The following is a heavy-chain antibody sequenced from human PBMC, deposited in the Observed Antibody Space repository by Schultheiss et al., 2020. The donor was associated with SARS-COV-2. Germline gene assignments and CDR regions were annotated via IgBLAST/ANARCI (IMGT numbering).Heavy chain of an antibody. CDR3: AIESLYDFWSGYYRPIDY. D-gene: IGHD3-3*01. J-gene: IGHJ4*02. CDR2: INSDGSST. Sequence: GGSLRLSCAASGFTFSSYWMHWVRQAPGKGLVWVSRINSDGSSTSYADSVKGRFTISRDNAKNTLYLQMNSLRDEDTAVYYCAIESLYDFWSGYYRPIDYWGQGTLVTVSS. CDR1: GFTFSSYW. V-gene: IGHV3-74*01.